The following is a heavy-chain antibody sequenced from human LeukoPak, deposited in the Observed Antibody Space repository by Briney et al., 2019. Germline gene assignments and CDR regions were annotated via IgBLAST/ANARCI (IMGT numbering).Heavy chain of an antibody. D-gene: IGHD6-13*01. CDR2: ISSSGSTK. CDR1: VFTYSSSE. V-gene: IGHV3-48*03. Sequence: PGRSLRLFCAASVFTYSSSEMNWVRQAPGKGLEWVSYISSSGSTKYYADSVKGRFAISRDNAKNSLYLQMNSLRAEDTAVYYCARDLAAAGDYWGQGTLVTVSS. J-gene: IGHJ4*02. CDR3: ARDLAAAGDY.